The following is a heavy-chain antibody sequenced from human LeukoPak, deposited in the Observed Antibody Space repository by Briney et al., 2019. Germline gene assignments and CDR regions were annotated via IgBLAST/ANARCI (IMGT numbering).Heavy chain of an antibody. CDR1: GFIFKTYA. D-gene: IGHD2-15*01. J-gene: IGHJ4*02. Sequence: GGSLRLSCAASGFIFKTYAMHWVRQAPGKGLEWVTMIWYDGSNKYYGDSVKGRFTISRDNSKNTVYLQMNSLRAEDTAVYYCAKGDFRDGGLYYFSDWGQGTLVTVSS. CDR3: AKGDFRDGGLYYFSD. V-gene: IGHV3-33*06. CDR2: IWYDGSNK.